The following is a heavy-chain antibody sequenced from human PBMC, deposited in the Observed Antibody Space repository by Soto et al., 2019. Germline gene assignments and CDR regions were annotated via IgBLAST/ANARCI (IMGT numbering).Heavy chain of an antibody. CDR3: ARAFRTYSHGVAI. D-gene: IGHD4-4*01. CDR2: INPSSGGT. V-gene: IGHV1-2*02. CDR1: GYPFTGPY. Sequence: ASVKVSCKASGYPFTGPYIYWVRQAPGQGLEWMGWINPSSGGTEFAEKFQGRVTVTRDTSIRTVFLELNSLTSDDTGVYFCARAFRTYSHGVAIWGQGPAVPVSS. J-gene: IGHJ6*02.